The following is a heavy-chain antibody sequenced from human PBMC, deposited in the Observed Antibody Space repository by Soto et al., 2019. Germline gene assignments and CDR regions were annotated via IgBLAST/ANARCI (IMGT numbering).Heavy chain of an antibody. CDR2: IYYSGST. D-gene: IGHD2-2*01. CDR1: GGSISSGGYS. CDR3: ARDLFSRWDC. Sequence: PSETLSLTCAVSGGSISSGGYSWSWIRQPPGKGLEWIGYIYYSGSTNYNPSLKSRVTISVDTSKNQFSLKLSSVTAADTAVYYCARDLFSRWDCWGQGTLVTVSS. J-gene: IGHJ4*02. V-gene: IGHV4-61*08.